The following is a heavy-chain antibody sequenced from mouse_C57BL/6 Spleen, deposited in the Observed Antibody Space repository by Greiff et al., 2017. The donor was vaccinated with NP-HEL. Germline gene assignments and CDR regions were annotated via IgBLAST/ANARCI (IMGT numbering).Heavy chain of an antibody. CDR2: INPSNGGT. CDR1: GYTFTSYW. J-gene: IGHJ3*01. D-gene: IGHD2-4*01. CDR3: ARPLNYYYDYEPAWFAY. V-gene: IGHV1-53*01. Sequence: QVHVKQPGTELVKPGASVKLSCKASGYTFTSYWMHWVKQRPGQGLEWIGNINPSNGGTNYNEKFKSKATLTVDKSSSTAYMQLSSLTSEDSAVYYCARPLNYYYDYEPAWFAYWGQGTLVTVSA.